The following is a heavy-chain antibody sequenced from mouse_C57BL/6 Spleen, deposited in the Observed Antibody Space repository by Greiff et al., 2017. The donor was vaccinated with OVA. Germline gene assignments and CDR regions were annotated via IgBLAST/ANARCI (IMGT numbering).Heavy chain of an antibody. V-gene: IGHV1-72*01. D-gene: IGHD1-1*01. Sequence: VKLQQPGAELVKPGASVKLSCKASGYTFTSYWMHWVKQRPGRGLEWIGRIDPNSGGTKYNEKFKSKATLTVDKPSSTAYMQLSSLTSEDSAVYYCARSYGSSYYYAMDYWGQGTSVTVSS. CDR3: ARSYGSSYYYAMDY. J-gene: IGHJ4*01. CDR1: GYTFTSYW. CDR2: IDPNSGGT.